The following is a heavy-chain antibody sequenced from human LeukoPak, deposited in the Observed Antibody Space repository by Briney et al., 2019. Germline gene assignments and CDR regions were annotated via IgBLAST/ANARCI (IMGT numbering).Heavy chain of an antibody. Sequence: ASVKVSCKASGGTFSSYAISWVRQAPGQRLEWMGGIIPIFGTANYAQKFQGRVTITTDESTSTAYMELSSLRSEDTAVYYCAVATYYYDSSGSPFDYWGQGTLVTVST. V-gene: IGHV1-69*05. J-gene: IGHJ4*02. CDR2: IIPIFGTA. D-gene: IGHD3-22*01. CDR3: AVATYYYDSSGSPFDY. CDR1: GGTFSSYA.